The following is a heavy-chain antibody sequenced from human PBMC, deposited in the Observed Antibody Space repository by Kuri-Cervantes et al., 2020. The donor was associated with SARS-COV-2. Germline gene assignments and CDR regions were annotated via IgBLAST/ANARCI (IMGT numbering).Heavy chain of an antibody. Sequence: GESLKISWAASGFTFSSYSMNWVRQAPGKGLEWVSYISSSSSTIYYADSVKGRFTISRDNSKNTLYLQMNSLRAEDTAVYYCARDFPTRFLEWLDAYYYYGMDVWGQGTTVTVSS. J-gene: IGHJ6*02. CDR2: ISSSSSTI. V-gene: IGHV3-48*01. CDR3: ARDFPTRFLEWLDAYYYYGMDV. D-gene: IGHD3-3*01. CDR1: GFTFSSYS.